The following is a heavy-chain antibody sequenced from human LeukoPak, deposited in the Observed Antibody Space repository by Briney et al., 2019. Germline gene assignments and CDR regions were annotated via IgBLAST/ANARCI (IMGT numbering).Heavy chain of an antibody. Sequence: SETLSLTCTVSGGSISSGDYYWSWIRQPPGKGLEWIGYIYYSGSTYYNPSLKSRVTISVDTSKNQFSLKLSSVTAADTAVYYRARSEYVGAFDIWGQGTMVTVSS. CDR1: GGSISSGDYY. V-gene: IGHV4-30-4*01. J-gene: IGHJ3*02. D-gene: IGHD1-26*01. CDR2: IYYSGST. CDR3: ARSEYVGAFDI.